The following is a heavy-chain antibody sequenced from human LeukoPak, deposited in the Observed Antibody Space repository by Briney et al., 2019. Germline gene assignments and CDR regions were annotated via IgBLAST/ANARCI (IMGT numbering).Heavy chain of an antibody. Sequence: GGSLRLSCAASGSPFRNLWMTWVRQAPGKGLEWVGRIKSKNDGVTTDYAAPVKGRFTISRDDSQNRVFLQMDSLRSDDTAIYYCTTSLYSYNDDWGQGTLVTVSS. CDR3: TTSLYSYNDD. V-gene: IGHV3-15*01. J-gene: IGHJ4*02. D-gene: IGHD1-1*01. CDR1: GSPFRNLW. CDR2: IKSKNDGVTT.